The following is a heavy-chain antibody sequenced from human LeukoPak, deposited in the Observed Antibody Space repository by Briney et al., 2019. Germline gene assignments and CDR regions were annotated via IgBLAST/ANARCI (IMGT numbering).Heavy chain of an antibody. D-gene: IGHD6-19*01. CDR3: AKTTAGHSSGRDPGWPVDY. J-gene: IGHJ4*02. CDR1: GFTFGSYA. V-gene: IGHV3-23*01. Sequence: PGGSLRLSCAASGFTFGSYAVTWVRQAPGKGLEWVSHISGSGGSTYHADSVKGRFTISRDNSKNTVYLQMNSLRAEDTAVYYCAKTTAGHSSGRDPGWPVDYWGQGTLVTVSS. CDR2: ISGSGGST.